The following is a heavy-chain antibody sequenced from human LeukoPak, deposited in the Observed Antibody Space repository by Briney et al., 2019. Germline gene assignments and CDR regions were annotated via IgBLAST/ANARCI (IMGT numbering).Heavy chain of an antibody. Sequence: GGSLRLSCAASGFTFSSYWMSWVRQAPGEGLEWVANIKQDGSEKYYVDSVKGRFTISRDNAKNSLYLQMNSLRAEDTAVYYCARDYLLIHYDSSGYYRDAFDLWGQGTMVTVSS. D-gene: IGHD3-22*01. CDR1: GFTFSSYW. CDR3: ARDYLLIHYDSSGYYRDAFDL. CDR2: IKQDGSEK. J-gene: IGHJ3*01. V-gene: IGHV3-7*01.